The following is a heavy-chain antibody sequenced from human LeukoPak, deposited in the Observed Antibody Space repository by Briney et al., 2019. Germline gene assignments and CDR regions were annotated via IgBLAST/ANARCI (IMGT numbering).Heavy chain of an antibody. CDR1: GFTFSSYS. J-gene: IGHJ6*03. V-gene: IGHV3-21*01. CDR3: ASDPIGGLYYYYMDV. CDR2: ISSSSSYI. Sequence: KPGGSLRLSCAASGFTFSSYSMNWVRQAPGKGLEWVSSISSSSSYIYYADSVKGRFTISRDNAKNSLYLQMNSLRAEDTAVYYCASDPIGGLYYYYMDVWGKGTTVTVSS. D-gene: IGHD4-23*01.